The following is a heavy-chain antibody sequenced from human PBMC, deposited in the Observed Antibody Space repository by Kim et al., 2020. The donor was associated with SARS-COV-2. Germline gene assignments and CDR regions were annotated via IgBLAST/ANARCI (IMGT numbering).Heavy chain of an antibody. V-gene: IGHV3-30*02. J-gene: IGHJ3*02. D-gene: IGHD4-17*01. CDR3: AKEGYGDPDAFDI. Sequence: YADSVKGRFTISRDNSKNTLYLQMNSLRAEDTAVYYCAKEGYGDPDAFDIWGQGTMVTVSS.